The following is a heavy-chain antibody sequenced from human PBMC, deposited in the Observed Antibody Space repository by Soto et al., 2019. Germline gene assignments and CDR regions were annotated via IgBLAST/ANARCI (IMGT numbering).Heavy chain of an antibody. V-gene: IGHV3-11*06. J-gene: IGHJ6*02. D-gene: IGHD5-12*01. CDR1: GFTFSDYY. CDR3: ARARGGYDRLYYYHGMDV. CDR2: ISSSSGST. Sequence: QVQLVESGGGLVKPGGSLRLSCAASGFTFSDYYMSWIRQAPGKGLEYISYISSSSGSTNYADSVKGRFTISRDNAENSLYLQMSSLRAEDTAVYYCARARGGYDRLYYYHGMDVWGQGTTVTVSS.